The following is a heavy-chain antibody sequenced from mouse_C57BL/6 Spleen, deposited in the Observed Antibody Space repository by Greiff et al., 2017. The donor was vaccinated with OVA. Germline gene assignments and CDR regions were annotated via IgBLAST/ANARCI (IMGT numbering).Heavy chain of an antibody. Sequence: VQLVESGPGLVQPSQSLSITCTVSGFSLTSYGVHWVRQSPGKGLEWLGVIWSGGSTDYNAAFISRLSISKDNSKSQVFFKMNSLQADDTAIYYCARNWDYGNPWFAYWGQGTLVTVSA. CDR3: ARNWDYGNPWFAY. CDR1: GFSLTSYG. V-gene: IGHV2-2*01. D-gene: IGHD2-1*01. CDR2: IWSGGST. J-gene: IGHJ3*01.